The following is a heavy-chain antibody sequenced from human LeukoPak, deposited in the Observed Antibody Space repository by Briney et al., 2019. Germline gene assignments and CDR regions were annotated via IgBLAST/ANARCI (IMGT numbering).Heavy chain of an antibody. Sequence: SETLSLTCTVSGGSISSSSYYWGWIRQPPGKGLEWIGSIYYSGSTYYNPSLKSRVTISVDTSKNQFSLKLSSVTAADTAVYYCAGPSSSIAAAGGWFDPWGQGTLVTVSS. J-gene: IGHJ5*02. CDR2: IYYSGST. D-gene: IGHD6-13*01. CDR3: AGPSSSIAAAGGWFDP. CDR1: GGSISSSSYY. V-gene: IGHV4-39*01.